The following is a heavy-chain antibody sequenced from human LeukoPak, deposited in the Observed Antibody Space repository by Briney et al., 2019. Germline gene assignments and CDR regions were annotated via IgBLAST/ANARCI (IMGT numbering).Heavy chain of an antibody. V-gene: IGHV3-23*01. CDR2: MSRSGGST. D-gene: IGHD2-8*01. CDR3: AKRDGVF. Sequence: RGSLRLSCAASGITFSNFAMSWVRQAPGKGLEWVSTMSRSGGSTDYADSVKGRFTISRDNSKNTLYLQMNSLRAEDTAVYYCAKRDGVFWGQGTLVTVSS. J-gene: IGHJ4*02. CDR1: GITFSNFA.